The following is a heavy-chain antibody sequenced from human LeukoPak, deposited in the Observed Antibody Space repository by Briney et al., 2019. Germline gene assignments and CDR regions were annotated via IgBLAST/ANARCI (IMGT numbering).Heavy chain of an antibody. CDR1: GFTFSSYS. V-gene: IGHV3-48*01. CDR2: ISSSSSTI. D-gene: IGHD3-10*01. CDR3: ARRGGYRTMVRGVHYYYYMDV. J-gene: IGHJ6*03. Sequence: PGGSLRLSCAASGFTFSSYSMNWVRQAPGKGLEWVSYISSSSSTIYYADSVKGRFTISRDNAKNSLYLQMNSLRAEDTAVYYCARRGGYRTMVRGVHYYYYMDVWGKGTTVTVSS.